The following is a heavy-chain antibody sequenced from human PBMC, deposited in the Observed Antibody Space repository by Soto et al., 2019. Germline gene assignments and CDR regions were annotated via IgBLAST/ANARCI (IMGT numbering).Heavy chain of an antibody. CDR1: GGTFSSYT. Sequence: QVQLVQSGAEVKKPGSSVKVSCKASGGTFSSYTISWVRQAPGQGLEWMGRIIPILGIANYAQKFQGRVTITADKSTSTAYMELSSLRSEDTAVYYCAREVQLARGNYYYYGMDVWGQGTTVTVSS. CDR2: IIPILGIA. J-gene: IGHJ6*02. V-gene: IGHV1-69*08. CDR3: AREVQLARGNYYYYGMDV. D-gene: IGHD1-1*01.